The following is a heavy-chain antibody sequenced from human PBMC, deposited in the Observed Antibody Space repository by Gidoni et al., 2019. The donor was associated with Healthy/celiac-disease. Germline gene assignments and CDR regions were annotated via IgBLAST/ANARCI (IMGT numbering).Heavy chain of an antibody. Sequence: QVQLQQWGAGLLKPSETLSLTCAVYGGSFSGYYWSGIRQPPGNGLEWIGEINHSGSTNYKPSLKSRVTIAVDTSKNQFSLKLSSVTAADTAVYYCARGALFTIFGVVRGYFDYWGQGTLVTVSS. CDR2: INHSGST. D-gene: IGHD3-3*01. J-gene: IGHJ4*02. V-gene: IGHV4-34*01. CDR3: ARGALFTIFGVVRGYFDY. CDR1: GGSFSGYY.